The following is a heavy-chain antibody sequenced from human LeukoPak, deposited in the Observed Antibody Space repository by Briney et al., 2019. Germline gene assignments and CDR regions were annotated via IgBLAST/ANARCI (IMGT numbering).Heavy chain of an antibody. J-gene: IGHJ4*02. CDR2: IYYSGST. Sequence: SETLSFTCTVSGGSISSYYWSWIRQPPGKGLEWVGYIYYSGSTNYNPSLKSRVTISVDTSKNQFSLKLSSVTAADTAVYYCARHSDYSFDYWGQGTLVTVSS. V-gene: IGHV4-59*08. CDR3: ARHSDYSFDY. CDR1: GGSISSYY. D-gene: IGHD2-21*01.